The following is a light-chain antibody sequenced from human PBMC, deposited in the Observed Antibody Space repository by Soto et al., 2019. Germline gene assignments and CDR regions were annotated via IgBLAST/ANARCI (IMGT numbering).Light chain of an antibody. CDR1: QSISTF. V-gene: IGKV1-39*01. Sequence: DIQMTQSPYSLSASVGDRVTITCRASQSISTFFNWYQQKPGKAPNLLIYGASTLQSGVPSRFSGSGSGTDFTLTISSLQPEDFSTYYCQQTYSARWTFGQGTKVEIK. CDR2: GAS. CDR3: QQTYSARWT. J-gene: IGKJ1*01.